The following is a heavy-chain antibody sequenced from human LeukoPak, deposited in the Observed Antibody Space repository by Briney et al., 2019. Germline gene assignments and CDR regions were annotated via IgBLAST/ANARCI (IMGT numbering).Heavy chain of an antibody. CDR2: ISGSGGST. CDR3: AKVPRPINDFWSGYYTYHDY. CDR1: GFTFSIYA. Sequence: GGSLRLSCAASGFTFSIYAMTWVRQAPGKGLEWVSAISGSGGSTYYADSVKGRFTISRDNSKNTLYLQMNSLRAEDTAVYYCAKVPRPINDFWSGYYTYHDYWGQGTLVTVSS. J-gene: IGHJ4*02. D-gene: IGHD3-3*01. V-gene: IGHV3-23*01.